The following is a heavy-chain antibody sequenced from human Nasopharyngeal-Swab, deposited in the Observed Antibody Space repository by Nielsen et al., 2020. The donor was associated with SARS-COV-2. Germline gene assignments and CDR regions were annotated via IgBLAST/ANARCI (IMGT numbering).Heavy chain of an antibody. CDR1: GFTFDDYA. CDR2: ISWNSGSI. CDR3: AKDFEGYYYYMDV. Sequence: GGSLRLSCAASGFTFDDYAVHWVRQAPGKGLEWVSGISWNSGSIGYADSVKGRFTISRDNAKNSLYLQMNSLRAEDTALYYCAKDFEGYYYYMDVWGKGTTVTVSS. V-gene: IGHV3-9*01. J-gene: IGHJ6*03.